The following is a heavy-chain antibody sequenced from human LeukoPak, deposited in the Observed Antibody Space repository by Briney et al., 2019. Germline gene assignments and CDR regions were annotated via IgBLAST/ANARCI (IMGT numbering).Heavy chain of an antibody. V-gene: IGHV3-30*18. CDR1: GFTFSNVW. Sequence: PGGSLRLSCEASGFTFSNVWMNWVRQAPGKGLEWVALISYDGSNKYYADSVKGRFTISRDNSKNTLYLQMISLRAEDTAVYYCANYGSVSYFAYWGQGTLVTVSS. CDR2: ISYDGSNK. J-gene: IGHJ4*02. CDR3: ANYGSVSYFAY. D-gene: IGHD3-10*01.